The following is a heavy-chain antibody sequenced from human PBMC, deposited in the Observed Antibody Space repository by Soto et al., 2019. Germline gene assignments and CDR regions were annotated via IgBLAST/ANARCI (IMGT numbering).Heavy chain of an antibody. CDR1: GFTFSSYW. V-gene: IGHV3-74*01. CDR3: CVAVAGPTAIGY. D-gene: IGHD6-19*01. CDR2: INSDGSST. J-gene: IGHJ4*02. Sequence: EVQLVESGGGLVQPGGSLRLSCAASGFTFSSYWMHWVRQAPGKGLVWVSRINSDGSSTSYADSVKGRFTISRDNAKNTLYLQMNSRRAEDTAGYYWCVAVAGPTAIGYWGQGTLVTVSS.